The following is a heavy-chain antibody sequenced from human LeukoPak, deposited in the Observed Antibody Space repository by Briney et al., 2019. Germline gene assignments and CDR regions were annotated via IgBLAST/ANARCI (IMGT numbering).Heavy chain of an antibody. CDR3: AKVVQDCSGGSCYSH. Sequence: GASLRLSCAASGFTFSSYAMSWARQAPGKGLEWVSAISGSGGSTYYADSVKGRFTISRDNSKNTLYLQMNSLRAEDTAVYYCAKVVQDCSGGSCYSHWGQGTLVTVSS. D-gene: IGHD2-15*01. CDR1: GFTFSSYA. J-gene: IGHJ4*02. CDR2: ISGSGGST. V-gene: IGHV3-23*01.